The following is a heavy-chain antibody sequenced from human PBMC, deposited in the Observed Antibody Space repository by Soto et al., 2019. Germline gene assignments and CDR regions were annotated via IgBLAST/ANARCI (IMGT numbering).Heavy chain of an antibody. D-gene: IGHD3-10*01. CDR2: IYYSGRT. CDR1: GGSISRSSYY. V-gene: IGHV4-39*01. Sequence: WETLSDTWTVSGGSISRSSYYWGWIRQPPGKGLEWSGSIYYSGRTHYSPSLKSRVTISVDTSKNQFSLKLTSVTAADTAVYYCARLSTLGSDIMSLYHAHYGIYVRGQ. J-gene: IGHJ6*02. CDR3: ARLSTLGSDIMSLYHAHYGIYV.